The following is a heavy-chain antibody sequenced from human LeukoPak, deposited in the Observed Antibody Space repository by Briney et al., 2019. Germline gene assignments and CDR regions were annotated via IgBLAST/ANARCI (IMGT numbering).Heavy chain of an antibody. CDR3: ARESESSGWYDY. CDR2: ISGDGGST. J-gene: IGHJ4*02. Sequence: GWALKLSCAAPGFMFHDYAIHRVRQAPGKGLEWVSLISGDGGSTFYADSVKGRFTISRDNSKNSLYLQMNSLRSDDTALYYCARESESSGWYDYWGQGTLVTVSS. CDR1: GFMFHDYA. V-gene: IGHV3-43*02. D-gene: IGHD6-19*01.